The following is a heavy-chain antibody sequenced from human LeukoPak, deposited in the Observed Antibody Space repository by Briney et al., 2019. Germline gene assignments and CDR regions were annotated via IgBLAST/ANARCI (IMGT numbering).Heavy chain of an antibody. J-gene: IGHJ4*02. CDR2: IIPILGIA. CDR3: ASGRYYYDSSGYSDY. Sequence: SEKVSCKASGRAFSSYTISWVPQAPGQGLEWMGRIIPILGIANYAQKFQGRVTITADKSTSTAYMELSSLRSEDTAVYYCASGRYYYDSSGYSDYWGQGTLVTVSS. D-gene: IGHD3-22*01. V-gene: IGHV1-69*02. CDR1: GRAFSSYT.